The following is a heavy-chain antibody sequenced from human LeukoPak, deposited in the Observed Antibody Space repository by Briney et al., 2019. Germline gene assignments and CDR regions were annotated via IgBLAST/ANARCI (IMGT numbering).Heavy chain of an antibody. CDR1: GFTFDDYS. D-gene: IGHD6-19*01. J-gene: IGHJ6*03. V-gene: IGHV3-9*01. Sequence: SLRLSCAPSGFTFDDYSMRWVRQAPGKGLECVSVISWNSGSIGYADSVKGRFTISRDNAKNSLYLQMNSLRAEDTALYYCAKAGRAVAGYYYYYYMDVWGKGTTVTVSS. CDR3: AKAGRAVAGYYYYYYMDV. CDR2: ISWNSGSI.